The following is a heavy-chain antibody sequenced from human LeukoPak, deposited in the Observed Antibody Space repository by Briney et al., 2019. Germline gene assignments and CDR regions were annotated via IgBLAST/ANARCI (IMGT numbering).Heavy chain of an antibody. CDR3: ARASPEWLASYYYYMDV. CDR2: IYYSGNT. D-gene: IGHD6-19*01. J-gene: IGHJ6*03. CDR1: GDSISTSNSY. Sequence: PSETLSLTCTVSGDSISTSNSYWGWIRQPPGKGLEWIGSIYYSGNTYYNASLKSRVTISVDTSKNQFSLKLSSVTAADTAVYYCARASPEWLASYYYYMDVWGKGTTVTISS. V-gene: IGHV4-39*07.